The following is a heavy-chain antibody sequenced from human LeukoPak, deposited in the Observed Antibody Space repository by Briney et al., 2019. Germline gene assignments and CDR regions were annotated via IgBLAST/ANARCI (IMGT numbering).Heavy chain of an antibody. CDR1: GGSITSSSYY. Sequence: SETLSLTXTVSGGSITSSSYYWGWIRQPPGKGLEWIGNIYYGGTTYYNSSLKSRVTISEDTSKNRFSLILSSVTAADTAVYYCARQISDYYYYYIDVWGKGTTVIVSS. V-gene: IGHV4-39*01. J-gene: IGHJ6*03. CDR3: ARQISDYYYYYIDV. CDR2: IYYGGTT.